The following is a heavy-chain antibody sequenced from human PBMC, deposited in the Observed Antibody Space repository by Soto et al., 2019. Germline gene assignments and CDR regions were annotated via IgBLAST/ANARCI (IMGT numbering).Heavy chain of an antibody. CDR1: GFTFSSYA. D-gene: IGHD3-16*02. CDR2: ISYDGSNK. J-gene: IGHJ4*02. CDR3: ARPLYDYVWGSYRVDY. V-gene: IGHV3-30-3*01. Sequence: QVQLVESGGGVVQPGRSLRLSCAASGFTFSSYAMHWVRQAPGKGLEWVAVISYDGSNKYYADSVKGRFTISRDNSKNTLYLQMNSLRAEDTAVYYCARPLYDYVWGSYRVDYWGQGTLVTVSS.